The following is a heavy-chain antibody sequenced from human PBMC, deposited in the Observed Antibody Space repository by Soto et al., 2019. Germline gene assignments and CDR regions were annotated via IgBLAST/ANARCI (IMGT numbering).Heavy chain of an antibody. CDR1: GGSIPNYSIINYY. CDR3: AGAPPYSSGWYFY. CDR2: VFYTGTT. V-gene: IGHV4-59*13. D-gene: IGHD6-19*01. Sequence: PSETLSLTCIVSGGSIPNYSIINYYWNWIRLSPGRGLEWIGYVFYTGTTNYNPSLESRVTISVDMSKNQFSLKLKSVTAADTAVYYCAGAPPYSSGWYFYWGQGTLVTVSS. J-gene: IGHJ4*02.